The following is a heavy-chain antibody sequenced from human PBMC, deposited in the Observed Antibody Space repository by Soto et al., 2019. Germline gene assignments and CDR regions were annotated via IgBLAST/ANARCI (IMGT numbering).Heavy chain of an antibody. D-gene: IGHD2-2*01. V-gene: IGHV3-15*01. CDR3: TTLVRPYCSSTSCYYYGMEV. Sequence: GGSLRLSCAASGFTFSNAWMSCVRQAPGKGLEWVGRIKSKTDVGTTDYAAPVKGRFTISRYHSKNTLYLQMNSLKTEDTAVYYCTTLVRPYCSSTSCYYYGMEVWGQGTTVTVSS. CDR2: IKSKTDVGTT. J-gene: IGHJ6*02. CDR1: GFTFSNAW.